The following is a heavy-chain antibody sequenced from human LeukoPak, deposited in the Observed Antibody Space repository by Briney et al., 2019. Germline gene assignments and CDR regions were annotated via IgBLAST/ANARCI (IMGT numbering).Heavy chain of an antibody. CDR2: VYFDGGT. CDR1: GGSVTSGIYH. D-gene: IGHD3-16*01. J-gene: IGHJ5*02. CDR3: ARDHYYDGRGRFDP. Sequence: SETLSLTCSVSGGSVTSGIYHWGWIRQSPGKGLEWIGSVYFDGGTHYNPSLQSRVTISIDASKNQFSLRLSSVTAADTALYYCARDHYYDGRGRFDPWGQGTLVTVSS. V-gene: IGHV4-39*07.